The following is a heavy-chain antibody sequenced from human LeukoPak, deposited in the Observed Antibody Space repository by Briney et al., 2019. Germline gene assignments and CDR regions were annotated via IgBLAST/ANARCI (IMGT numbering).Heavy chain of an antibody. Sequence: ASVKVSCKASGYTFTSYDVNWVRQATGQGLEWMGWMNPISGDTGYALKFQGRVTMSRNTSISTAYMELGSLRSEDTAVYYCARDNSVRDEAWWFTPWGQGTLVTVSS. CDR1: GYTFTSYD. J-gene: IGHJ5*02. V-gene: IGHV1-8*01. CDR2: MNPISGDT. CDR3: ARDNSVRDEAWWFTP. D-gene: IGHD5-24*01.